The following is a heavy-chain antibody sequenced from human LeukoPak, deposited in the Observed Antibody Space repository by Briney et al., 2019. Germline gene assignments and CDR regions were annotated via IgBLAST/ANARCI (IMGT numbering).Heavy chain of an antibody. J-gene: IGHJ4*02. CDR3: ARVRVLLWFGLDY. D-gene: IGHD3-10*01. CDR1: GYTFTGYY. Sequence: ASVKVSCKASGYTFTGYYMHWVRQAPGQGLEWMGWINPNSGGTNYAQKFQGRVTMTRDTSISTAYMELSRLRSDDTAVYYCARVRVLLWFGLDYWGQGTLVTVSS. V-gene: IGHV1-2*02. CDR2: INPNSGGT.